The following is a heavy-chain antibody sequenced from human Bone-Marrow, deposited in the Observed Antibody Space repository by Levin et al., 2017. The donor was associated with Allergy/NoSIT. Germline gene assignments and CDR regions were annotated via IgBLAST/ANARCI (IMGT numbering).Heavy chain of an antibody. J-gene: IGHJ4*02. Sequence: GGSLRLSCAASGFTFSDYYMSWIRQAPGKGLEWVSYISSSGSTIYYADSVKGRFTISRDNAKNSLYLQMNSLRAEDTAVYYCARGMVFVDTAMAPSFDYWGQGTLVTVSS. V-gene: IGHV3-11*01. CDR3: ARGMVFVDTAMAPSFDY. CDR1: GFTFSDYY. D-gene: IGHD5-18*01. CDR2: ISSSGSTI.